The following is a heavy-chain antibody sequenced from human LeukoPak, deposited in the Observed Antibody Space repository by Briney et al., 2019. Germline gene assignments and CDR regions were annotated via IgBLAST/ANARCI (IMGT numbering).Heavy chain of an antibody. J-gene: IGHJ6*02. Sequence: GGSLRLSCAASGLTVSDNYMSWVRQAPGKGLEWVSGIYSGGRTYYADSVKGRFTISRDNSKNTLYLQMNSLRAEDTAVYYCAKDMGYYYYYGMDVWGQGTTVTVSS. CDR2: IYSGGRT. V-gene: IGHV3-66*01. D-gene: IGHD3-10*01. CDR3: AKDMGYYYYYGMDV. CDR1: GLTVSDNY.